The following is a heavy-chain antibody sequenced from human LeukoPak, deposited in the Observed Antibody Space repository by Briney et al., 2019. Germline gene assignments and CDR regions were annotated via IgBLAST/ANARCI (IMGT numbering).Heavy chain of an antibody. CDR2: INPNSGGT. J-gene: IGHJ4*02. Sequence: GASVKVSCKTSGYTFTGYYMHWVRQAPGQGLEWMGWINPNSGGTNYAQKFQGRVTMTRDTSISTAYMEPSSLRSEDTAVYYCASAKPDTAPRFDYWGQGTLVTVSS. CDR3: ASAKPDTAPRFDY. D-gene: IGHD5-18*01. V-gene: IGHV1-2*02. CDR1: GYTFTGYY.